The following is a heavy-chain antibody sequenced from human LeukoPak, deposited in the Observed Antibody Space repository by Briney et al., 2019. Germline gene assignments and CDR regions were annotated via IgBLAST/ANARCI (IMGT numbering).Heavy chain of an antibody. CDR3: ARDPGAGDYDFWSGNFDY. D-gene: IGHD3-3*01. Sequence: ASVKVSCKASGYTFTSYGISWVRQAPGQGLEWMGWINAYNGNTNYAQKLQGRVTMTTDTSTSTAYMELRSLRSDDTAVYYCARDPGAGDYDFWSGNFDYWGQGTLVTVSS. CDR2: INAYNGNT. V-gene: IGHV1-18*01. CDR1: GYTFTSYG. J-gene: IGHJ4*02.